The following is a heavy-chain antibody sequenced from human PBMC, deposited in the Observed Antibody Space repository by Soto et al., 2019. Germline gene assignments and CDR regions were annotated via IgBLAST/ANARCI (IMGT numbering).Heavy chain of an antibody. CDR3: AHRRWHSSGWYFFDY. V-gene: IGHV1-3*01. D-gene: IGHD6-19*01. J-gene: IGHJ4*02. CDR1: GYRFSDYG. Sequence: ASVKVSCKASGYRFSDYGIDWVRQAPGQPLEWMGWINVGDGSRKYSQKFRGRFTITRDTSAMIAYMELSSLRYEDTATYYCAHRRWHSSGWYFFDYWGQGALVTVSS. CDR2: INVGDGSR.